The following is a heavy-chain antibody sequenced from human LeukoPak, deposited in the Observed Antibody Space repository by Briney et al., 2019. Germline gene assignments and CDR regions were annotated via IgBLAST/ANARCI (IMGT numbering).Heavy chain of an antibody. CDR2: IWYDGSNK. J-gene: IGHJ4*02. CDR3: ARARTTRGFDY. Sequence: GRSLRLSCAASGFTFNSYGIHWVRQAPGKGLEWVAFIWYDGSNKYYADSVKGRFTISRDNSRNTLYLQMNSLRAEDTAVYYCARARTTRGFDYWGQGTLVTVSS. D-gene: IGHD4-17*01. V-gene: IGHV3-33*01. CDR1: GFTFNSYG.